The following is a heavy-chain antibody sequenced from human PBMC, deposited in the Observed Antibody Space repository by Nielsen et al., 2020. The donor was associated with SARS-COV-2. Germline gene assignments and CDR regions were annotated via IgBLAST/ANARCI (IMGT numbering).Heavy chain of an antibody. CDR2: ISYDGSNK. D-gene: IGHD5-24*01. J-gene: IGHJ3*02. CDR3: AKVGTEMATIGMFDI. Sequence: GGSLRLSCAASGFTFSSYGMHWVRQAPGKGLEWVAVISYDGSNKYYADSVKGRFTISRDNSKNTLYLQMNSLRAEDTAVYYCAKVGTEMATIGMFDIWGQGTMVTVSS. V-gene: IGHV3-30*18. CDR1: GFTFSSYG.